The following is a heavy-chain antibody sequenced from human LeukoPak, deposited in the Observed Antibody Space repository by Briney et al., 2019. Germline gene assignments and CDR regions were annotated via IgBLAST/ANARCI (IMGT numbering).Heavy chain of an antibody. CDR3: AREGLRDYDFWSENNTPQYYFDY. CDR1: GGTFSSYT. D-gene: IGHD3-3*01. V-gene: IGHV1-69*04. CDR2: IIPILGIA. J-gene: IGHJ4*02. Sequence: SVKVSCKASGGTFSSYTISWVRQAPGQGLEWMGRIIPILGIANYAQKFQGRVTITADKSTSTAYMELSSLRSEDTAVYYCAREGLRDYDFWSENNTPQYYFDYWGQGTLVTVSS.